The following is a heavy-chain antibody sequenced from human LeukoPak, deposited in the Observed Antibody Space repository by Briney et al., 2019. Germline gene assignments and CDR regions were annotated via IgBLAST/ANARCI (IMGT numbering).Heavy chain of an antibody. D-gene: IGHD5-24*01. V-gene: IGHV1-69*13. J-gene: IGHJ4*02. CDR1: GGTFSSCA. Sequence: ASVKVSCKASGGTFSSCAISWVRQAPGQWLEWMGGIIPIFGTANYAQKFQGRVTITADESTSTAYMELSSLRSEDTAVYYCASSRDGYNYWDYWGQGTLVTVSS. CDR3: ASSRDGYNYWDY. CDR2: IIPIFGTA.